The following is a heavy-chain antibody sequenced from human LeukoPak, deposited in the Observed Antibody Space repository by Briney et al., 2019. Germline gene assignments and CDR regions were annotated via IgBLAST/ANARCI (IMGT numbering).Heavy chain of an antibody. CDR1: RYTFSNYD. D-gene: IGHD3-22*01. Sequence: SVKVSCKASRYTFSNYDINWVRQATGQGLEWMGGIIPIFGTANYAQKFQGRVTITADESTSTAYMELSSLRSEDTAVYYCASYVYYDSSGYYLYYFDYWGQGTLVTVSS. CDR2: IIPIFGTA. J-gene: IGHJ4*02. V-gene: IGHV1-69*13. CDR3: ASYVYYDSSGYYLYYFDY.